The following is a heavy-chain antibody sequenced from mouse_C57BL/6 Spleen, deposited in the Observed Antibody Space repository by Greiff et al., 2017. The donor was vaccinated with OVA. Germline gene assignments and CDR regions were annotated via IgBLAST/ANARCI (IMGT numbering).Heavy chain of an antibody. V-gene: IGHV1-55*01. CDR3: ARGGYDYVWFAY. D-gene: IGHD2-4*01. Sequence: QVQLQQPGAELVKPGASVKMSCKASGYTFTSYWITWVKQRPGQGLEWIGDIYPGSGSTTYNEKFKSKATLTVDTSSSTAYMQLSSLTSEDSAVYYCARGGYDYVWFAYWGQGTLVTVSA. CDR1: GYTFTSYW. J-gene: IGHJ3*01. CDR2: IYPGSGST.